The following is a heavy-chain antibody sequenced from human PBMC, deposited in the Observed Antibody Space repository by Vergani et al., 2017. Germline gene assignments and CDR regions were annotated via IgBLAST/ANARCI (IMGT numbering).Heavy chain of an antibody. Sequence: QVQLQESGPGLVKPSETLSLTCTVSGGSVSSGSYYWSWIRQPAGKGLEWIGYIYYSGSTNYNPSLKSRVTISVDTSKNQFSLKLSSVTAADTAVYYCARGQSSYHYYYYYGMDVWGQGTTVTVSS. CDR2: IYYSGST. J-gene: IGHJ6*02. V-gene: IGHV4-61*10. CDR3: ARGQSSYHYYYYYGMDV. D-gene: IGHD2-21*01. CDR1: GGSVSSGSYY.